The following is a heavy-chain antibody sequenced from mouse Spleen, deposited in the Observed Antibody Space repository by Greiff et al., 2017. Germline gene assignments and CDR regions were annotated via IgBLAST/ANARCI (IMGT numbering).Heavy chain of an antibody. D-gene: IGHD1-1*02. CDR1: GYAFTNYL. V-gene: IGHV1-7*01. CDR3: ARTPYGYYFDY. J-gene: IGHJ2*01. CDR2: INPSSGYT. Sequence: QVQLKESGAELVRPGTSVKVSCKASGYAFTNYLIEWVKQRPGQGLEWIGYINPSSGYTKYNQKFKDKATLTADKSSSTAYMQLSSLTYEDSAVYYCARTPYGYYFDYWGQGTTLTVSS.